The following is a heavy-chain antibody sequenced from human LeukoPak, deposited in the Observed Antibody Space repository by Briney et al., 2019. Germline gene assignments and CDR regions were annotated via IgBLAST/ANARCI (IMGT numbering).Heavy chain of an antibody. V-gene: IGHV1-18*01. CDR2: ISAYNGNT. CDR1: GYTFTSYG. D-gene: IGHD2-2*01. J-gene: IGHJ3*02. Sequence: GASVKVSCKASGYTFTSYGISWVRQAPGQGLEWMGWISAYNGNTNYAQKLQGRVTMTTDTSTSTAYMELRSLRSDDTAVYYCARDQCSSTSCYFSGGFGHDAFDIWGQGTLVTVSS. CDR3: ARDQCSSTSCYFSGGFGHDAFDI.